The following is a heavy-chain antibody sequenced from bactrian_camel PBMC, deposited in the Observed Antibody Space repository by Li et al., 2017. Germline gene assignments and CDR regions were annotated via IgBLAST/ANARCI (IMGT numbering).Heavy chain of an antibody. D-gene: IGHD2*01. Sequence: HVQLVESGGGSVQAGGSLRLSCTAAFGYTYSTSCMGWFRQAEGKEREGVATIDSDGRTTYAHSVKGRFTISKDNVKNTLYLQMNSLKPEDTAMYYCADEGCSGGYCVTGDVFDLAPSCVYWDRGTQVTVS. CDR1: GYTYSTSC. CDR2: IDSDGRT. V-gene: IGHV3S53*01. CDR3: ADEGCSGGYCVTGDVFDLAPSCVY. J-gene: IGHJ4*01.